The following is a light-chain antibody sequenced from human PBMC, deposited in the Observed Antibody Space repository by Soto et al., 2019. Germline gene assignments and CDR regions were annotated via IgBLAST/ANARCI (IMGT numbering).Light chain of an antibody. CDR2: GVS. CDR1: QTINSG. Sequence: EIVLTLSPGTLSLSTGERATLSCRASQTINSGLAWYQHKRGQAPRLLIYGVSVRAIGIPDRFGGSGSGTDFTLTISRLEPEDFAVYFCQQYGGSPYTFGQGTKVDI. CDR3: QQYGGSPYT. J-gene: IGKJ2*01. V-gene: IGKV3-20*01.